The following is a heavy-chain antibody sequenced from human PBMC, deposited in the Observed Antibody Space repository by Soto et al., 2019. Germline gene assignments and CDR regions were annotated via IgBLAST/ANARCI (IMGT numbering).Heavy chain of an antibody. J-gene: IGHJ4*02. CDR3: AKDKGVNGGFSSAY. CDR1: GFTFSSYA. D-gene: IGHD3-10*01. V-gene: IGHV3-23*01. CDR2: ISGSGGST. Sequence: EVQLLESGGGLVQPGGSLRLSCAASGFTFSSYAMSWVRQAPGKGLEWVSAISGSGGSTYYADSVKGRFTISRDNSKNTMYLQMNSLRAEDTAVYYCAKDKGVNGGFSSAYWGQGALVTVSS.